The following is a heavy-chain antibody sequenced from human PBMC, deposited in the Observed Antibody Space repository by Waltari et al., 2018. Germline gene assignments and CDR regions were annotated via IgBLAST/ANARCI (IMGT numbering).Heavy chain of an antibody. J-gene: IGHJ4*02. V-gene: IGHV3-21*01. D-gene: IGHD6-19*01. CDR3: ARDPGGGGWYGYYFDY. CDR2: ISSSSSYI. Sequence: EVQLVESGGGLVKPGGSLRLSCAASGFTFSSYSMNWVRQAPGKGLEWVSSISSSSSYIYYADSVKGRITISRDNAKNSLYLKMNSLRAEDTAVYYCARDPGGGGWYGYYFDYWGQGTLVTVSS. CDR1: GFTFSSYS.